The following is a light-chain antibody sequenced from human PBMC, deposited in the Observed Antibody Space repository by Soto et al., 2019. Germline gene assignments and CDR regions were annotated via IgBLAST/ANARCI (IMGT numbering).Light chain of an antibody. CDR3: QHCNDWSA. V-gene: IGKV3-15*01. Sequence: EIVMTQSPDTLSVSPGERATLSCRASQSVSDNLAWYQQKPGQPPRLLIYGASTRATGVPSRFSGSWSGRDFTLTISSLQSEDFAVYYCQHCNDWSAFGQGTRLEIK. CDR1: QSVSDN. J-gene: IGKJ5*01. CDR2: GAS.